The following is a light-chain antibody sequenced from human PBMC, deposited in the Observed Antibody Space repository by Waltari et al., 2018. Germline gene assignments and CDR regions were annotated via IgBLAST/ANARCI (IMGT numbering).Light chain of an antibody. CDR1: HNNVGNQA. CDR2: RSN. CDR3: SAWNSDLVAVV. V-gene: IGLV10-54*04. Sequence: QAGLTQPPSVSRYLGQTATLTCTGNHNNVGNQAAASLQQHRGPPPKLLCFRSNIRPSGISERFSACGSGNTASQTITGLQPDDEADDYCSAWNSDLVAVVFGGGTKLTGL. J-gene: IGLJ3*02.